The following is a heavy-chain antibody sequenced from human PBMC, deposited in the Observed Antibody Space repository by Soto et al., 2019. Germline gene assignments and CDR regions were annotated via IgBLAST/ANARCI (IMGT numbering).Heavy chain of an antibody. D-gene: IGHD3-22*01. CDR1: GFPFSRYA. V-gene: IGHV3-23*01. CDR2: IRGSGGST. CDR3: LGSPYYRRIDDY. Sequence: EGSLRLPCAASGFPFSRYAMSWVRQAQEKGLEWVSAIRGSGGSTYYADSVKGQFTISRDNSKNMVYLQMSSLRAEDTAVYYGLGSPYYRRIDDYWGQVALVTVSS. J-gene: IGHJ4*02.